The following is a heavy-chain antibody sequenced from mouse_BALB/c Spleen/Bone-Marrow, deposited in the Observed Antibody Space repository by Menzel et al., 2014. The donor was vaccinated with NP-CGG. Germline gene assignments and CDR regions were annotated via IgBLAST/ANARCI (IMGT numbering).Heavy chain of an antibody. CDR1: GYTFXTYW. V-gene: IGHV1-7*01. J-gene: IGHJ4*01. Sequence: QVQLQQSGAELAKPGASVKMSCKASGYTFXTYWMHWVKQRPGQGLEWIGFINPTTGYTECNRNFKDKASLTADKSSSTAYMQLSSLTSEDSAVYYCARSTGAMDYWGQGTSVTVSS. CDR2: INPTTGYT. D-gene: IGHD3-2*01. CDR3: ARSTGAMDY.